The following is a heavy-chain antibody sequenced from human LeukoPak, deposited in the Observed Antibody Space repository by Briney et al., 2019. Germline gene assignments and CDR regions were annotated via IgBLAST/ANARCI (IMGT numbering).Heavy chain of an antibody. CDR3: AKEREQWLVLGVVVY. CDR1: GFTFSSYA. D-gene: IGHD6-19*01. Sequence: PGGSLRLSCAASGFTFSSYAMSWVRQAPGKGLEWVSAISGSGGSTYYADSVKGRFTISRDNSKNTLYLQTNSLRAEDTAVYYCAKEREQWLVLGVVVYWGQGTLVTVSS. V-gene: IGHV3-23*01. CDR2: ISGSGGST. J-gene: IGHJ4*02.